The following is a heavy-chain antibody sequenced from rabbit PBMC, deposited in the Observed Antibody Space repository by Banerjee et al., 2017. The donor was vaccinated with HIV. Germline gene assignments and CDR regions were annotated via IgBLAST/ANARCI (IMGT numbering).Heavy chain of an antibody. CDR2: IDPASSGST. V-gene: IGHV1S45*01. CDR3: ARDSSGHNL. J-gene: IGHJ4*01. D-gene: IGHD4-1*01. CDR1: GFTFSIYW. Sequence: QEQLEESGGDLVKPGASLTLTCKASGFTFSIYWICWVRQAPGKGLEWIACIDPASSGSTLYATWAKGRLTISKTSSTTVTLQMTSLTVADTATYFCARDSSGHNLWGPGTLVTVS.